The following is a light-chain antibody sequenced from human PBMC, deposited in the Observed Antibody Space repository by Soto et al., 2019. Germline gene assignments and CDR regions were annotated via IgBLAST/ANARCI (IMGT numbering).Light chain of an antibody. CDR1: QDIDTS. CDR2: DAS. V-gene: IGKV1-33*01. CDR3: QQFYDVFLT. Sequence: DIQMTQSPSSLSASVGDKVTITCQASQDIDTSLNWYQLRPGEPPKLLIYDASTLETGVPSRFSGSGSGIHFTLTITSPHPEDSATYFCQQFYDVFLTFGGGTRVEFK. J-gene: IGKJ4*01.